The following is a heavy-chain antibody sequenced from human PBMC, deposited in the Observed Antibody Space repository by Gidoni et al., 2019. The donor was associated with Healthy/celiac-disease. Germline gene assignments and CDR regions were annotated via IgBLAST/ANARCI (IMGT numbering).Heavy chain of an antibody. D-gene: IGHD3-10*01. J-gene: IGHJ6*02. Sequence: QVQLVESGGGVVQPGRSLRLSCAASGFTFSSYGMHWVRQAPGKGLEWVAVIWYDGSNKYYADSVKGRFTISRDNSKNTLYLQMNSLRAEDTAVYYCARVYGYYSCYYGMDVWGQGTTVTVSS. V-gene: IGHV3-33*01. CDR2: IWYDGSNK. CDR1: GFTFSSYG. CDR3: ARVYGYYSCYYGMDV.